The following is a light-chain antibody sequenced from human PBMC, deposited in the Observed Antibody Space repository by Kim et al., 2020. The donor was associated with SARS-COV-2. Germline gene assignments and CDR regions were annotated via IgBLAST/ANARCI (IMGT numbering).Light chain of an antibody. J-gene: IGKJ2*01. Sequence: ASVGDRVTITCRASQSISSYLHWYQQKPGKAPNLLIFAASSLQSGVPSRFSGSGSGTDFTLTISSLQPEDFATYYCQQGYSTPRTFGQGTKLEI. CDR1: QSISSY. V-gene: IGKV1-39*01. CDR3: QQGYSTPRT. CDR2: AAS.